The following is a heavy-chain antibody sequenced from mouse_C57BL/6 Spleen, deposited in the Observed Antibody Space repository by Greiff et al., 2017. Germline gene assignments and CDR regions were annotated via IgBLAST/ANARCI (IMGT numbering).Heavy chain of an antibody. V-gene: IGHV1-52*01. Sequence: VQLQQPGAELVRPGSSVKLSCKASGYTFTSYWMHWVKQRPIQGLEWIGNIDPSDSETHYNQKFKDKATLTVDKSSSTAYMQLSSLTSEDSAVYYCARSGNGDWYFDVWGTGTTVTVSS. CDR2: IDPSDSET. J-gene: IGHJ1*03. CDR1: GYTFTSYW. D-gene: IGHD1-1*01. CDR3: ARSGNGDWYFDV.